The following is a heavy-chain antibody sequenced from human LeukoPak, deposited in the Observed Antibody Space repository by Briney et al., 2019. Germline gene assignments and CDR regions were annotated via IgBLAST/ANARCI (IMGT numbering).Heavy chain of an antibody. CDR3: AIHYTEDIVVGPAASPETRNNWFDP. D-gene: IGHD2-2*01. CDR2: INHSGST. Sequence: PSETLSLTCAVYGGSFSGYYWSWIRQPPGKGLEWIGEINHSGSTYYNPSLKSRVTISVDTSKNQFSLKLRSVTAADTALYYCAIHYTEDIVVGPAASPETRNNWFDPWGQGTLVTVSS. V-gene: IGHV4-34*01. J-gene: IGHJ5*02. CDR1: GGSFSGYY.